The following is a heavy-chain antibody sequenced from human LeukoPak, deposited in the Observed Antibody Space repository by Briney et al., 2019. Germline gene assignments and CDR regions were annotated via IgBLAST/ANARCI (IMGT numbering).Heavy chain of an antibody. V-gene: IGHV1-18*01. D-gene: IGHD3-22*01. CDR1: GYTFTSDG. J-gene: IGHJ5*02. CDR3: ARGRSSGDQPLRRPHVPFDP. Sequence: ASVKVSCKASGYTFTSDGISWVRHAPGQGLEWVGWISAYSGNTNYAQKLQGRVTMTTDTSTSTAYMALRSLRSDDTAVYYSARGRSSGDQPLRRPHVPFDPWGQGTLVTVSS. CDR2: ISAYSGNT.